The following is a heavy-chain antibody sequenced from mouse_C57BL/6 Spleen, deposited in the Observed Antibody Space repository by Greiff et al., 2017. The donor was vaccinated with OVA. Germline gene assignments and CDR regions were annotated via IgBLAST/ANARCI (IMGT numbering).Heavy chain of an antibody. CDR2: ILPGSGST. D-gene: IGHD2-1*01. CDR3: ARSPYGKNAMDY. CDR1: GYTFTGYW. V-gene: IGHV1-9*01. Sequence: QVQLQQSGAELMKPGASVKLSCKATGYTFTGYWIAWVKQRPGHGLEWIGEILPGSGSTNSNEQIKGKAPFTADTSSNTAYMQLSSLTTEDSAIYYCARSPYGKNAMDYWGQGTSVTVSS. J-gene: IGHJ4*01.